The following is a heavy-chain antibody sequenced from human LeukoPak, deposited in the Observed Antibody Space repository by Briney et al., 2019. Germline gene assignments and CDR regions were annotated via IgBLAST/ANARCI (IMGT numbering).Heavy chain of an antibody. CDR3: AGHKSSTTLFGPLRGGYYFDP. J-gene: IGHJ5*02. Sequence: SETLSLTCTVSGDSVSSFHWSWIRQPPGKTLEWIGYIYSTGSTNYKPSLRSRVSISFDTSKSQLSLNLSSVTAADTAIYYCAGHKSSTTLFGPLRGGYYFDPWGQGSLVTVSS. CDR1: GDSVSSFH. D-gene: IGHD3-22*01. V-gene: IGHV4-59*08. CDR2: IYSTGST.